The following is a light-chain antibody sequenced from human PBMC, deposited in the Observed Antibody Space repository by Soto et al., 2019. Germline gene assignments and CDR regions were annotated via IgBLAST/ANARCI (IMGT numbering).Light chain of an antibody. Sequence: DIPLTQSPSFLSESVGDRVTITCRASQGISNYLAWYQQEPGKAPKLLMYPTSTLQSGVPSRFSGSGSGTEFTLTISSLQPEDSATYYCQQLRSYPLTFGGGTKVEI. CDR2: PTS. J-gene: IGKJ4*01. CDR1: QGISNY. V-gene: IGKV1-9*01. CDR3: QQLRSYPLT.